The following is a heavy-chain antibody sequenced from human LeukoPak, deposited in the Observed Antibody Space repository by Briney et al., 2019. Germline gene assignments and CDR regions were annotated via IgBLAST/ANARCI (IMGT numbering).Heavy chain of an antibody. J-gene: IGHJ6*03. CDR2: IRYDGSNK. CDR3: AKVKQYYYYYMDV. CDR1: GFTFSSYG. D-gene: IGHD1/OR15-1a*01. Sequence: GGSLRLSWAASGFTFSSYGMHWVRQAPGKGLEWVAFIRYDGSNKYYADSVKGRFTISRDNSKNTLYLQMNSLRAEDTAVYYCAKVKQYYYYYMDVWGKGTTVTISS. V-gene: IGHV3-30*02.